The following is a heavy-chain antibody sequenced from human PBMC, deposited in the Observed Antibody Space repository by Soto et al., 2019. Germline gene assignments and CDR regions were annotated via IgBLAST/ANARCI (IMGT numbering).Heavy chain of an antibody. D-gene: IGHD3-3*01. CDR3: ARAVRFLARLLYFGDAFDI. Sequence: ASVKVSCKASGYTFTSYYMHWVRQAPGQGLEWMGIINPSGGSTSYAQKFQGRVTMTRDTSTSTVYMELSSLRSEDTAVYYCARAVRFLARLLYFGDAFDIWGQWTMDTVSS. CDR1: GYTFTSYY. CDR2: INPSGGST. V-gene: IGHV1-46*03. J-gene: IGHJ3*02.